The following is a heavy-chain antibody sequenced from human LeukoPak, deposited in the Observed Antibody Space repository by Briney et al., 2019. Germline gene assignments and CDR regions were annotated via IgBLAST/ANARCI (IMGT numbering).Heavy chain of an antibody. CDR1: LGSISSYS. D-gene: IGHD3-10*02. J-gene: IGHJ2*01. CDR2: IYNSGST. CDR3: ERDALGMLGVWYFDL. Sequence: SETLSLTCNVSLGSISSYSWTWIRQPAGKGLEWIGRIYNSGSTNYDPSLESRVTMSVDTSKKQLTLKLSSVTAADTAVYYCERDALGMLGVWYFDLWGRGTLVTVSS. V-gene: IGHV4-4*07.